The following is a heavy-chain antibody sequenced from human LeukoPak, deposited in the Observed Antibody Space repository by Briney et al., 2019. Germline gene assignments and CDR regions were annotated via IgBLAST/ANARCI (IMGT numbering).Heavy chain of an antibody. V-gene: IGHV1-2*02. CDR1: GYTFTGYY. D-gene: IGHD2-21*02. J-gene: IGHJ5*02. Sequence: ASVKVSCKASGYTFTGYYMHWVRQAPGQGLEWMGWINPNSGGTNYAQKFQGRFTMTRDTSISTAYMELIRLRSDDTAVYYCARPAAYCGGDCYSNGLNWFDPWGQGTLVTVSS. CDR3: ARPAAYCGGDCYSNGLNWFDP. CDR2: INPNSGGT.